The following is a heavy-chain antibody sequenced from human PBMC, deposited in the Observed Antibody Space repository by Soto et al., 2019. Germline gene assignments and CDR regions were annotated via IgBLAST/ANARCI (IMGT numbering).Heavy chain of an antibody. CDR2: ISHDGSNT. V-gene: IGHV3-30*18. J-gene: IGHJ4*02. CDR3: AKDTYYSSSSGYYVFDS. Sequence: QVQLVESGGGVVQPGRSLRLSCAASGFTFSAYGIHWVRQAPGKGLEWVAVISHDGSNTNYADSVKGRFTFSRDNSKDTVYLQMNSLRAEDKAVYYCAKDTYYSSSSGYYVFDSWGQGTLVTVSS. CDR1: GFTFSAYG. D-gene: IGHD3-22*01.